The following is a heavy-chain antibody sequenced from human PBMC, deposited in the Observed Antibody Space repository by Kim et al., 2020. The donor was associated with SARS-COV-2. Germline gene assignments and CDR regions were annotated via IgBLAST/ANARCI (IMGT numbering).Heavy chain of an antibody. CDR3: AKDQASYVTIAEY. V-gene: IGHV3-23*01. D-gene: IGHD3-9*01. CDR2: ISGSGGTT. J-gene: IGHJ4*02. Sequence: GGSLRLSCAASGFTFSNFAMSWVRQAPGKGMEWVSAISGSGGTTYYADSVKGRFTISRDKSKNTLYLQMNSLRADDTAVYYCAKDQASYVTIAEYWGQGTPVTVSS. CDR1: GFTFSNFA.